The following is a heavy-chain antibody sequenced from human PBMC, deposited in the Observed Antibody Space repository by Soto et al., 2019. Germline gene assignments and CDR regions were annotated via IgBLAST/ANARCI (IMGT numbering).Heavy chain of an antibody. CDR3: ARTSSVVVVPAAKVPAFDI. CDR1: GYTFTSYA. Sequence: ASVKVSCKASGYTFTSYAMHWVRQAPGQRLEWMGWINAGNGNTKYSQKFQGRVTITRDTSASTAYMELSSLRSEDTAVYYCARTSSVVVVPAAKVPAFDIWGQGTMVTVS. J-gene: IGHJ3*02. V-gene: IGHV1-3*01. D-gene: IGHD2-2*01. CDR2: INAGNGNT.